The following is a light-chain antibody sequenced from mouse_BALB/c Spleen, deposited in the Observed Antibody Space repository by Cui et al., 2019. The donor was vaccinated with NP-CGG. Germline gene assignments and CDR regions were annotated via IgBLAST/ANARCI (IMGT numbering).Light chain of an antibody. Sequence: QPVVTQDSALTTSPGETVTLTCRSSTRAVTTSNYANGVQEKPDHLFTGLIGGTNNRAPGVPARFSGSLIGDKAALTITGAQTEDEAIYFCALWYSNHWVFGGGTKLTVL. CDR3: ALWYSNHWV. V-gene: IGLV1*01. CDR1: TRAVTTSNY. CDR2: GTN. J-gene: IGLJ1*01.